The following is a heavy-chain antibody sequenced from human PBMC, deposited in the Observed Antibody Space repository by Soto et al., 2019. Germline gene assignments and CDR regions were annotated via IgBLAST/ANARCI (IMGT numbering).Heavy chain of an antibody. CDR3: ARARSVGVVIMSVWFDP. CDR2: IYYSGST. D-gene: IGHD3-3*01. J-gene: IGHJ5*02. Sequence: PSETLSLTCTVSGGSISSGDYYWSWIRQPPGKGLEWIGYIYYSGSTYYNPSLKSRITISVDTSKNQFPLKLSSVTAADTAVYYCARARSVGVVIMSVWFDPWGQGTLVTVSS. V-gene: IGHV4-30-4*01. CDR1: GGSISSGDYY.